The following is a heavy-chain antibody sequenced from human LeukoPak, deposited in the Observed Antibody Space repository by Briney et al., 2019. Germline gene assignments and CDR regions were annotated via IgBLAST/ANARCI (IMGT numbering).Heavy chain of an antibody. D-gene: IGHD5-18*01. CDR1: GFTFSNAW. V-gene: IGHV3-7*01. CDR3: ARATASNWFDP. J-gene: IGHJ5*02. CDR2: IKEDGSEK. Sequence: GGSLRLSCAASGFTFSNAWMSWVRQAPGKGLEWVANIKEDGSEKYYVDSVKGRFTISRDNAKNSLYLQMNSLRAEDTAIYYCARATASNWFDPWGQGTLVTVSS.